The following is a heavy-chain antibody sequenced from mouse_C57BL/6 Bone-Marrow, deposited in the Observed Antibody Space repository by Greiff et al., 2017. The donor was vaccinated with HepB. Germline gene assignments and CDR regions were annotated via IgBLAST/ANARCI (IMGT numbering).Heavy chain of an antibody. CDR3: ARRGYYSNYNAY. CDR2: IYPSDSET. D-gene: IGHD2-5*01. J-gene: IGHJ3*01. V-gene: IGHV1-61*01. CDR1: GYTFTSYW. Sequence: QVQLQQPGAELVRPGSSVKLSCKASGYTFTSYWMDCVKQRPGQGLEWIGNIYPSDSETHYNQKFKDKATLTVDKSSSTAYMQLSSLTSEDSAVYYCARRGYYSNYNAYWGQGTLVTVSA.